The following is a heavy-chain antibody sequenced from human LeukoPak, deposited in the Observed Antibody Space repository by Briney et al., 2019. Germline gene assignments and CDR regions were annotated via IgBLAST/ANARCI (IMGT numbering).Heavy chain of an antibody. CDR3: ARAPSEIGGYYPEYFRH. CDR1: GFTVSTYW. V-gene: IGHV3-74*01. Sequence: PGGSLRLSCAASGFTVSTYWMHWVRQAPGKGLVWVSRIKSDGSTNYADSVKGRFTISRDNAKNTLSLQMNSLRPEDTGVYYCARAPSEIGGYYPEYFRHWGQGTLVTVSS. J-gene: IGHJ1*01. D-gene: IGHD3-3*01. CDR2: IKSDGST.